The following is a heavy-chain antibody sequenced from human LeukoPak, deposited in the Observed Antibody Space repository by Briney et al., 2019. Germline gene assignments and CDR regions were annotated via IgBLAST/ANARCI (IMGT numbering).Heavy chain of an antibody. Sequence: PETLSLTCTVSGGSISSSSYYWGWIRQPPGKGLEWIGSIYCSGSTNYNPSLKSRVTISVDTPKNQFSLKLSSVTAADTAVYYCARVIDFDWLWAGWYFDLWGRGTLVTVSS. CDR3: ARVIDFDWLWAGWYFDL. J-gene: IGHJ2*01. D-gene: IGHD3-9*01. CDR2: IYCSGST. CDR1: GGSISSSSYY. V-gene: IGHV4-39*07.